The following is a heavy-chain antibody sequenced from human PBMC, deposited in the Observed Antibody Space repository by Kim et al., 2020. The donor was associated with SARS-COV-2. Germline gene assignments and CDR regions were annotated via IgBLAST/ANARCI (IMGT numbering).Heavy chain of an antibody. CDR3: ARAWGGYSYVYLDY. Sequence: GGSLRLSCAASGFTFSDYYMIWIRQAPGKGLEWVSYISSSSSHTNYADYVKGRFTISRDNPKNSLYLQMNSLRAEDTAVYYCARAWGGYSYVYLDYWGQRNLGTVSS. CDR1: GFTFSDYY. J-gene: IGHJ4*02. V-gene: IGHV3-11*03. CDR2: ISSSSSHT. D-gene: IGHD5-18*01.